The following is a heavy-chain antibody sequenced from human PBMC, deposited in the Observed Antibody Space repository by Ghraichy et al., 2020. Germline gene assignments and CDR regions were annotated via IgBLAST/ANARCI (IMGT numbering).Heavy chain of an antibody. CDR3: AKFARDWPNEYLQH. V-gene: IGHV3-23*01. Sequence: GESLNISCAASGFTFRTYAMSWVRQAPGKGPEWVSAITDNGGTTYDAESVKGRFTISRDNSKNTLFLQMNSLRGEDTAVYYCAKFARDWPNEYLQHWGQGALVTVSS. CDR1: GFTFRTYA. D-gene: IGHD3/OR15-3a*01. J-gene: IGHJ1*01. CDR2: ITDNGGTT.